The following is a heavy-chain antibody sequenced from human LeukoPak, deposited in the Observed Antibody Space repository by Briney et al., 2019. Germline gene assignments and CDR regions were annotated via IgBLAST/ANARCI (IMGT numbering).Heavy chain of an antibody. V-gene: IGHV1-8*01. Sequence: ASVKVSCKASGYTFTSYDINWVRQATGQGLEWMGWMNPNSGNTGYAQKFQGRVTMTRNTSISTAYMELSSLRSEDTAVYYCAKDRGQPPDNYFDYWGQGTLVTVSS. J-gene: IGHJ4*02. CDR2: MNPNSGNT. CDR3: AKDRGQPPDNYFDY. CDR1: GYTFTSYD. D-gene: IGHD3-16*02.